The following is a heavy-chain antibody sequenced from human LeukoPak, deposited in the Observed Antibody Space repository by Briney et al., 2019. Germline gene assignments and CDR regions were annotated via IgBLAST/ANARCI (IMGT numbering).Heavy chain of an antibody. CDR3: AREGGSGEWPYHYYGMDV. V-gene: IGHV3-33*01. Sequence: SGGSLRLSCAASGFTFSSYGMHCVRQAPGKGLEWVAVIWYDGSNKYYADSVKGRFTISRDNSKNTLYLQMNSLRAEDTAVYYCAREGGSGEWPYHYYGMDVWGQGTTVTVSS. CDR2: IWYDGSNK. CDR1: GFTFSSYG. D-gene: IGHD3-3*01. J-gene: IGHJ6*02.